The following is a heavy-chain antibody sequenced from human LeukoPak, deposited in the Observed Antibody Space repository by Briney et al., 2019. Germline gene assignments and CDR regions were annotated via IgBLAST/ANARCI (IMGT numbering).Heavy chain of an antibody. Sequence: GGSLRLSCTASGFNFSTYWMNWVRQAPGKGLEWVSSISSSSSYIYYADSVKGRFTISRDNAKNSLYLQMNSLRAEDTAVYYCAREAIAVAGGPIDYWGQGTLVTVSS. CDR3: AREAIAVAGGPIDY. D-gene: IGHD6-19*01. CDR2: ISSSSSYI. CDR1: GFNFSTYW. V-gene: IGHV3-21*01. J-gene: IGHJ4*02.